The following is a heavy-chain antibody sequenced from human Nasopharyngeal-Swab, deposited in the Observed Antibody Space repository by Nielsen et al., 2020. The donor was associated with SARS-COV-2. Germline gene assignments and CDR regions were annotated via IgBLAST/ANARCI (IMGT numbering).Heavy chain of an antibody. D-gene: IGHD2-2*01. V-gene: IGHV5-51*01. CDR1: GYSFTSYW. CDR3: ARLGGIVVVPAAGGIDY. CDR2: IYPGDSDT. J-gene: IGHJ4*02. Sequence: GESLKISCNGSGYSFTSYWIGLVRQMPRKGLEWMGIIYPGDSDTKYSPSFQGQVTISADKSISTAYLQWSSLKASDTAMYYCARLGGIVVVPAAGGIDYWGQGTLVTVSS.